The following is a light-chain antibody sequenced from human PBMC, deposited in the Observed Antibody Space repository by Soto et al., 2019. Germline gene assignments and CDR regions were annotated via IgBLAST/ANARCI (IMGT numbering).Light chain of an antibody. V-gene: IGKV3-20*01. CDR1: QSVTSSY. CDR2: GAS. CDR3: QQYDSSPKT. Sequence: EIVLTQSPGTLSLSPGERATLSCRASQSVTSSYIAWYQQKSGQAPRLLLYGASSRATGIPDRFSGSGSGTDFTLTISRLEPEDFAVYYCQQYDSSPKTFGQGTKVDIK. J-gene: IGKJ1*01.